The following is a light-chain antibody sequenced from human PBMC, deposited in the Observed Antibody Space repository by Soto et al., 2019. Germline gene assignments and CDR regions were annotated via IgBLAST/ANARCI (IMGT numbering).Light chain of an antibody. V-gene: IGKV1-5*01. CDR2: DAS. CDR3: QQYNSYS. Sequence: DIQMTQSPSTLSASVGDRVTITCRASQSISSWLAWYQQKPGKAPKLLIYDASSLESGVPSRFSGSGSGTEFTLTISILLPDDFATYYCQQYNSYSFGQGTKV. J-gene: IGKJ1*01. CDR1: QSISSW.